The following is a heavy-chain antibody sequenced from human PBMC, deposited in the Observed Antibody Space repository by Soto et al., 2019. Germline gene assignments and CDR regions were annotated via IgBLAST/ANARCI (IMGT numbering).Heavy chain of an antibody. Sequence: SETLSLTCTVSGGSISSGGYYWIWIRQHPGKGLEWIGYIYYSGSTYYNPSLKSRVTISVDTSKNQFSLKLSSVTAADTAVYYCARVSGYGNWFDPWGQGTLVTVSS. CDR1: GGSISSGGYY. V-gene: IGHV4-31*03. CDR2: IYYSGST. CDR3: ARVSGYGNWFDP. J-gene: IGHJ5*02. D-gene: IGHD3-3*01.